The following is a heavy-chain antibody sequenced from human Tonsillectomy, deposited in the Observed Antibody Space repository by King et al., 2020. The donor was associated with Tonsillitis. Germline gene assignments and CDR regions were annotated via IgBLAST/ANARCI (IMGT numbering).Heavy chain of an antibody. CDR2: ISSSSSYK. CDR3: ARAGRGCQNAFDL. J-gene: IGHJ3*01. D-gene: IGHD3-10*01. CDR1: GFTFSSYS. V-gene: IGHV3-21*01. Sequence: DVQLVESGGGLVKPGGSLRLSCAASGFTFSSYSMNWVRQAPGKGLEWVSSISSSSSYKYYADSVKGRFTISRDNAKNSLYLQMNSLGAEATAVYYCARAGRGCQNAFDLWGQGTMVTVSS.